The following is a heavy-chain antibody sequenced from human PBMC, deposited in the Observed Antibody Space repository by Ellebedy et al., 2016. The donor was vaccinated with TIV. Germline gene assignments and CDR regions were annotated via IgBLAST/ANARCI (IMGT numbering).Heavy chain of an antibody. CDR3: AGWLWGRNY. CDR1: GFTFSDYW. D-gene: IGHD3-16*01. CDR2: IKQDGSEK. J-gene: IGHJ4*02. Sequence: GESLKISCAAPGFTFSDYWMDWVRQAPGKGLEWVANIKQDGSEKSYVGSLKGRFTISRDNAKNSLYLQMNSLRAEDAAVYYSAGWLWGRNYWGQGTLVTVSS. V-gene: IGHV3-7*03.